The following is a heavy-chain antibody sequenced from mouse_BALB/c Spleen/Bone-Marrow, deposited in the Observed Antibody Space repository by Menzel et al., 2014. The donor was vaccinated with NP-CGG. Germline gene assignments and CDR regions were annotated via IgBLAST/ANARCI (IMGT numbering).Heavy chain of an antibody. CDR2: IDPSDNYI. Sequence: QVQLQQSGAELVKPGASVKLSCKASGYTFTSYWMNWVKQRPGQGLEWIGEIDPSDNYINYNQQVKGKGTLTVDKSSSTAYMQLSSLTSEDSAVYYCARSRGLYDCWYFDVWGAGSTVTVSS. CDR1: GYTFTSYW. J-gene: IGHJ1*01. D-gene: IGHD2-4*01. V-gene: IGHV1-69*02. CDR3: ARSRGLYDCWYFDV.